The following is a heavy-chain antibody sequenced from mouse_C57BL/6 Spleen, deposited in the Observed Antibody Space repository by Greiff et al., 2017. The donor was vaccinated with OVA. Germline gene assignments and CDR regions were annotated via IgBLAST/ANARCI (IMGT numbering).Heavy chain of an antibody. Sequence: VQLQQPGAELVRPGTSVKLSCKASGYTFTSYWMHWVKQRPGQGLEWIGVIDPSDSYTNYTQKFKGKATLTVDTSSSTAYMQLSSLTSEDSAVYYCARERDYWGQGTTRTVSS. J-gene: IGHJ2*01. CDR2: IDPSDSYT. V-gene: IGHV1-59*01. CDR1: GYTFTSYW. CDR3: ARERDY.